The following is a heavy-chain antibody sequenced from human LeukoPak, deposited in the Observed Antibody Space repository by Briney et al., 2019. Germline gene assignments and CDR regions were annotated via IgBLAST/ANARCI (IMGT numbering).Heavy chain of an antibody. CDR3: ARGPRRMGAGRIPDASDI. V-gene: IGHV4-34*01. Sequence: PSETLSLTCAVYGGSFSGYYWSWIRQPPGKGLEWIGEINHSGSTNYNPSLKSRVTISVDTSKNQFSLKLSSVTAADTAVYYCARGPRRMGAGRIPDASDIWGQGTMVTVSS. D-gene: IGHD2-2*02. CDR2: INHSGST. CDR1: GGSFSGYY. J-gene: IGHJ3*02.